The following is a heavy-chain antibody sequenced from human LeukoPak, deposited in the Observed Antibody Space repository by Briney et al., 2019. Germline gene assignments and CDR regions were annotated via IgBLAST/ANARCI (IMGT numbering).Heavy chain of an antibody. CDR1: GYTLTELS. D-gene: IGHD3-3*01. CDR3: ARDLTRFLEWLIPTPSAFDI. Sequence: ASVKVSCKVSGYTLTELSMHWVRQAPGKGLEWMGGFDPEDGETIYAQKFQGRVTMTEDTSTDTAYMELSSLRSEDTAVYYCARDLTRFLEWLIPTPSAFDIWGQGTMVTVSS. J-gene: IGHJ3*02. V-gene: IGHV1-24*01. CDR2: FDPEDGET.